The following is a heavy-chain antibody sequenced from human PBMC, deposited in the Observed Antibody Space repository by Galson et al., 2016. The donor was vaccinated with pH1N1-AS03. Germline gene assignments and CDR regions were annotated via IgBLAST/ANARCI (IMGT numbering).Heavy chain of an antibody. Sequence: SVKVSCKASGGTLSSYTINWVRQDPGQGLEWMGRINPMVGLADYAQKLQDRVTITADKSTSTVYMELKSLRSGDTAVYYCARGKWFGELADHFYGMDVWGQGTTVAVSS. CDR3: ARGKWFGELADHFYGMDV. V-gene: IGHV1-69*02. CDR2: INPMVGLA. D-gene: IGHD3-10*01. J-gene: IGHJ6*02. CDR1: GGTLSSYT.